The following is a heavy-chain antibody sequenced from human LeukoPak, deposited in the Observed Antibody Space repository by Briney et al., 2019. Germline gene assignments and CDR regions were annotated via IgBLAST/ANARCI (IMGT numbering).Heavy chain of an antibody. J-gene: IGHJ4*02. CDR3: ATVHFGYFTF. CDR2: ISDNGRTK. Sequence: GESLRLSCTASAFAFSNHAMSWIRQAPGKGLEWVSHISDNGRTKYYANSVQGRFTVSRDNAKNSLYLQMNSLRADDTAVYYCATVHFGYFTFWGQGTLVPVSS. V-gene: IGHV3-11*01. D-gene: IGHD3-3*01. CDR1: AFAFSNHA.